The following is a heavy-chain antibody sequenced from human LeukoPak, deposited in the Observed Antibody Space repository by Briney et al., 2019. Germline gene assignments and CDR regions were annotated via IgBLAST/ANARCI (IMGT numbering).Heavy chain of an antibody. D-gene: IGHD6-13*01. CDR3: AKSDHSSWYESGFDY. J-gene: IGHJ4*02. Sequence: GGSLRLSCAASGFTFSSYAMSWVRQAPGKGLEWVSAISGGGGSTYYADSVKGRFTISRDNSKNTLYLQMNSLRAEDTAVYYCAKSDHSSWYESGFDYWGQGTLVTVSS. V-gene: IGHV3-23*01. CDR2: ISGGGGST. CDR1: GFTFSSYA.